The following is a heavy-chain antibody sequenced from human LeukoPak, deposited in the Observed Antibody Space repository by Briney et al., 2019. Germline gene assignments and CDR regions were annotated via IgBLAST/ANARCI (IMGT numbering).Heavy chain of an antibody. J-gene: IGHJ4*02. CDR3: ARETYYYGSGSHNFDY. D-gene: IGHD3-10*01. CDR2: ISAYNGNA. Sequence: GASVKVSCKASGYTFTSYGISWVRQAPGQGLEWMGWISAYNGNANYAQKLQGRATMTTDTSTSTAYMELRSLRSDDTAVYYCARETYYYGSGSHNFDYWGQGTLVTVSS. CDR1: GYTFTSYG. V-gene: IGHV1-18*04.